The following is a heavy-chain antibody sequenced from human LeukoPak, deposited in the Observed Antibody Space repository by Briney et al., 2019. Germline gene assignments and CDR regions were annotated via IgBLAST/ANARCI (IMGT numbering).Heavy chain of an antibody. D-gene: IGHD6-13*01. J-gene: IGHJ3*02. CDR1: GFTFSSYG. Sequence: PGGSLRLSCAASGFTFSSYGMHWVRQAPGKGLEWVAFIRYDGSNKYYADSVKGRFTISRDNSKNTLYLQMNSLRAEDTALYYCAKDIAAAGYAFDIWGQGTMVTVSS. V-gene: IGHV3-30*02. CDR3: AKDIAAAGYAFDI. CDR2: IRYDGSNK.